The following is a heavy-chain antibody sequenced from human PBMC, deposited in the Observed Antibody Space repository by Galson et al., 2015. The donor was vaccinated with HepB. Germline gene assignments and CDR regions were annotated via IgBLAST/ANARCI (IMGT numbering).Heavy chain of an antibody. CDR3: ARTGYSSGWYEGDFHY. J-gene: IGHJ4*02. CDR1: GYSFTSYW. CDR2: IYPGDSDT. V-gene: IGHV5-51*01. Sequence: QSGAEVKKPGESLKVSCKGSGYSFTSYWIGWVRQMPGKGLEWMGIIYPGDSDTRYSPSFQGQVTISADKSISTAYLQWSSLKASDTAMYYCARTGYSSGWYEGDFHYWGQGTLVTVSS. D-gene: IGHD6-19*01.